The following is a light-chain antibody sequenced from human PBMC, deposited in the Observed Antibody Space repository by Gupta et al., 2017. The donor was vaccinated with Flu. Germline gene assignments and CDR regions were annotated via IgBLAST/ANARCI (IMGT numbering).Light chain of an antibody. CDR1: QSVFSSY. CDR2: GAS. J-gene: IGKJ1*01. Sequence: DRATLSCRASQSVFSSYFAWYQHRPGQPPRLLIYGASNRATGIPDRFSGSGSGTDFTLTISRLEPEDFAVYYCQQYGRSMWTFGQGTKVEIK. CDR3: QQYGRSMWT. V-gene: IGKV3-20*01.